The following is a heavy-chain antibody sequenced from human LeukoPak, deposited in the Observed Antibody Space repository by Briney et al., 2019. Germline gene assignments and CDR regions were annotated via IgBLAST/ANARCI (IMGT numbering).Heavy chain of an antibody. V-gene: IGHV1-69*05. CDR1: GGTFSSYA. CDR2: IIPIFGTA. Sequence: SVKVSCKASGGTFSSYAISWVRQAPGQGLEWLGGIIPIFGTANYAQKFQGRVTITTDESTSTAYMELSSLRSEDTAVYYCARVRVQNYYDSSGYSGAFDIWGQGTMVTVSS. D-gene: IGHD3-22*01. J-gene: IGHJ3*02. CDR3: ARVRVQNYYDSSGYSGAFDI.